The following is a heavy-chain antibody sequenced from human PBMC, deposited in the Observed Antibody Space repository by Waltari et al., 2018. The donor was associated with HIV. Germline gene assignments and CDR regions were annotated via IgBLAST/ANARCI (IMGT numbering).Heavy chain of an antibody. V-gene: IGHV3-74*01. Sequence: EVQLGASGGGLVQPGGSLRRSCAASRFSCSSTRTRWVRQDPGKGLAWVSRINSDGSSTSYAASVKGRFTISRDNAKNTLYLQMNSLRAEDTAVYYCARGGDGYNYNGDFDYWGQGTLVTVSS. CDR3: ARGGDGYNYNGDFDY. CDR1: RFSCSSTR. D-gene: IGHD5-18*01. CDR2: INSDGSST. J-gene: IGHJ4*02.